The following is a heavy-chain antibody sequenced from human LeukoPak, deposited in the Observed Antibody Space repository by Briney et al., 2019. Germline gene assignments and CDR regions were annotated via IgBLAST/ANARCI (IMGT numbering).Heavy chain of an antibody. J-gene: IGHJ6*03. Sequence: SETMSLTCTVSGGSINSYYWSWIRQPPGKGLEWIGYIYYSGSTNYNPSLKSRVTISVDTSKNQFSLQLNSVTPEDTAVYYCARGRYTMVRGVIGRDTDYYYYSYMDVWGKGTTVTISS. CDR1: GGSINSYY. CDR2: IYYSGST. D-gene: IGHD3-10*01. CDR3: ARGRYTMVRGVIGRDTDYYYYSYMDV. V-gene: IGHV4-59*12.